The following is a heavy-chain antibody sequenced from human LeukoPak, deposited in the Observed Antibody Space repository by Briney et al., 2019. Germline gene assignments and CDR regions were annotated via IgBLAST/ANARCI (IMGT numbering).Heavy chain of an antibody. J-gene: IGHJ4*02. CDR2: ISNDGNKK. D-gene: IGHD1-26*01. CDR3: ARENIVGSTWGDIDY. V-gene: IGHV3-30-3*01. CDR1: GFSFSGEA. Sequence: GGSLRLSCAASGFSFSGEAMHWVRQAPGKGLEWVTVISNDGNKKQYADSVKGRFTISRDNAKNSLYLQMNSLRAEDTAVYYCARENIVGSTWGDIDYWGQGTLVTVSS.